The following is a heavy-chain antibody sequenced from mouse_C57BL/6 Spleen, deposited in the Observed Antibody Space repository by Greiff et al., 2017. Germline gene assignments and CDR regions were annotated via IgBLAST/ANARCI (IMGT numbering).Heavy chain of an antibody. J-gene: IGHJ2*01. V-gene: IGHV1-52*01. CDR3: ARGVRQYYFDY. CDR1: GYTFTSYW. CDR2: IDPSDSET. D-gene: IGHD1-1*01. Sequence: QVQLQQPGAELVRPGSSVKLSCKASGYTFTSYWMHWVKQRPIQGLEWIGNIDPSDSETHYNQKFKDKATLTVDKSSSTAYMQLSSLTSEDSAVYYCARGVRQYYFDYWGQGTTLTGSS.